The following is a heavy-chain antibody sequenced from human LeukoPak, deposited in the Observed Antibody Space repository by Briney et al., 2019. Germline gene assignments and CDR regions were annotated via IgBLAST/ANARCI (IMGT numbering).Heavy chain of an antibody. CDR3: AKGEAVWFGELFIDY. Sequence: GGSLRLSCAASGFTFNSYAMSWVRQAPGKGLEWVSAISGSGGSTYYADSVKGRFTISRDNSKNTLYLQMNSLRAEDTAVYYCAKGEAVWFGELFIDYWGQGTLVTVSS. CDR1: GFTFNSYA. CDR2: ISGSGGST. V-gene: IGHV3-23*01. J-gene: IGHJ4*02. D-gene: IGHD3-10*01.